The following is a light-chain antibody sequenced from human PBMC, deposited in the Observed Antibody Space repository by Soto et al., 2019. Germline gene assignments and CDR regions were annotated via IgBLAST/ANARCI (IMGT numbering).Light chain of an antibody. J-gene: IGKJ5*01. CDR3: QQRRNWPPIT. Sequence: EIVLTQSPATLSLSPGERATLSCRASQGVSSYLAWYQQKPGQAPRLLIYDSSNSATGIPARFSGSGSGTDFTLTISSLEPDDFAVYYCQQRRNWPPITFGQGTRLELK. CDR1: QGVSSY. V-gene: IGKV3-11*01. CDR2: DSS.